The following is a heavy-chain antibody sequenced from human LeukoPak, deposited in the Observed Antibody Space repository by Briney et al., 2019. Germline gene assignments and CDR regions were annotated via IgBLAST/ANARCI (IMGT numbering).Heavy chain of an antibody. J-gene: IGHJ5*02. D-gene: IGHD1-26*01. CDR2: IDQDETEK. Sequence: GGSLRLSCEASGFTFSSYGMHWVRQAPGKGLEWVANIDQDETEKFYVDSVVGRFTISRDKGKNFLYLQMNSLRAEDTAVYYCAKSGGFFDTWGQGTLVTVSS. CDR3: AKSGGFFDT. CDR1: GFTFSSYG. V-gene: IGHV3-7*01.